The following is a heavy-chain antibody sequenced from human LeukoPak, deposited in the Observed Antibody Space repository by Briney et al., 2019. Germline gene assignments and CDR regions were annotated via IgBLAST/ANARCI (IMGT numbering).Heavy chain of an antibody. Sequence: GGSLRLSCAASGFTFSSYAMHWVRQAPGKGLEYGSAISSNGGSTYYADSVKGRFTISRDNSKNTLYLQMGSLRAEDMAVYYCARESTVTHSFDYWGQGTLVTVSS. CDR2: ISSNGGST. CDR3: ARESTVTHSFDY. CDR1: GFTFSSYA. V-gene: IGHV3-64*02. D-gene: IGHD4-17*01. J-gene: IGHJ4*02.